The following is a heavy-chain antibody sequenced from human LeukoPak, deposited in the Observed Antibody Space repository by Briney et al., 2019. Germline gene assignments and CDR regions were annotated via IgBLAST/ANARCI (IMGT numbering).Heavy chain of an antibody. CDR1: GYSISSGYY. V-gene: IGHV4-38-2*02. Sequence: PSETLSLTCTVSGYSISSGYYWGWIRQPPGKGLEWIGSIYHSGSTYYNPSLKSRVTISVDTSKNQFSLKLSSVTAADTAVYYCARDRSLDDSSGYWWDAFDIWGQGTMVTVSS. J-gene: IGHJ3*02. D-gene: IGHD3-22*01. CDR3: ARDRSLDDSSGYWWDAFDI. CDR2: IYHSGST.